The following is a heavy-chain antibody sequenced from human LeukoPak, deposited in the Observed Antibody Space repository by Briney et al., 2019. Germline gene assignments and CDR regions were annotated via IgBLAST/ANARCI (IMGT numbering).Heavy chain of an antibody. V-gene: IGHV3-7*03. D-gene: IGHD3-10*01. CDR3: ARDRGYLASDY. CDR1: GFTFSAYW. Sequence: GGSLRLSCAASGFTFSAYWMGWVRQAPGEGLEWLGNIKEDGSEKYYGDLVKGRFTISRDNAKNSLSLQMNSLRVEDTAVYYCARDRGYLASDYWGQGTLVTVSS. J-gene: IGHJ4*02. CDR2: IKEDGSEK.